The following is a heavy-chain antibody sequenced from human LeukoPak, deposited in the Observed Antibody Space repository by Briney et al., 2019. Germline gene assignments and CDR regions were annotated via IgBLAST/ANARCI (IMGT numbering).Heavy chain of an antibody. V-gene: IGHV4-59*08. D-gene: IGHD4-17*01. Sequence: SETLSLTWPVSGGSITTYYWNWIRQPPGKGLEWIGYIYYTGSTNYNPSLKSRLTMSVDTSKNQFSLNLSSVTAADTAVYYCARRDLRSPFDYWGQGTLVTVSS. CDR1: GGSITTYY. J-gene: IGHJ4*02. CDR2: IYYTGST. CDR3: ARRDLRSPFDY.